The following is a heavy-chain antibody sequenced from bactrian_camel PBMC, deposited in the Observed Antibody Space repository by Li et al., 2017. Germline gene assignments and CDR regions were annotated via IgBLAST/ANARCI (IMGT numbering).Heavy chain of an antibody. CDR2: ILTTSATSGGP. CDR1: GFAGSSQY. CDR3: AAASYWFCSGPWLPNDFKA. D-gene: IGHD3*01. Sequence: VQLVESGGGSVQAGGSLGLSCIAIGFAGSSQYMGWFRQAPGKEREGVAAILTTSATSGGPYYAGSVKGRFTISHDNAKTTVHLQMNSLKPEDTAMYYCAAASYWFCSGPWLPNDFKAWGQGTQVTVS. J-gene: IGHJ4*01. V-gene: IGHV3S40*01.